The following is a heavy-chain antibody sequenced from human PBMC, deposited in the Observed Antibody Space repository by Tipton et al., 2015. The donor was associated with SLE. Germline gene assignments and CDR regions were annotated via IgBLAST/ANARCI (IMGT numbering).Heavy chain of an antibody. CDR3: ASSIAAAGTRNY. V-gene: IGHV4-4*02. Sequence: GLVKPSGTLSLTCAVSGGSISSGHWWSWVRQPPGKGLEWIGEIYHNGDTNYNPSLKSRVTISVGKSKNNFSLKLSSVTAADTAVYYCASSIAAAGTRNYWGQGTLVTVYS. CDR2: IYHNGDT. D-gene: IGHD6-13*01. CDR1: GGSISSGHW. J-gene: IGHJ4*02.